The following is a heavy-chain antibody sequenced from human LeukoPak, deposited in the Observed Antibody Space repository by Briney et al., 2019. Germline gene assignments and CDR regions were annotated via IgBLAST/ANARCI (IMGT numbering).Heavy chain of an antibody. J-gene: IGHJ4*02. CDR3: ARSIYVWGSCHEY. D-gene: IGHD3-16*01. Sequence: SETLSLTCTVSGGSISSSSYYWGWIRQPPGKGLEWIGSIYYSGSTYYNPSLKSRVTISVDTSKNEFSLKLSSVTAADTAVYYCARSIYVWGSCHEYWGQGTLVTVSS. V-gene: IGHV4-39*01. CDR2: IYYSGST. CDR1: GGSISSSSYY.